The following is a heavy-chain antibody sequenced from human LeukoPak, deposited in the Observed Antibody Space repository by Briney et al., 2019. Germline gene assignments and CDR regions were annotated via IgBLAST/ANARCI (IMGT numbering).Heavy chain of an antibody. J-gene: IGHJ4*02. CDR2: MNPNSGNT. CDR3: ARGLSSCDY. D-gene: IGHD6-19*01. V-gene: IGHV1-8*03. CDR1: GYTFTGYY. Sequence: ASVKVSCKASGYTFTGYYMHWVRQAPGQGLEWMGRMNPNSGNTGYAQKFKGRVTITRNSSISTAYMELSSLRSEATAVYYCARGLSSCDYWGQGTLVTVSS.